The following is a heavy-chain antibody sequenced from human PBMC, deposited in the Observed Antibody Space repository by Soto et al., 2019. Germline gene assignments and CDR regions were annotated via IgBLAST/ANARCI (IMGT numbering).Heavy chain of an antibody. Sequence: KPSETLSLTCTVSGVSVNNDNYYWSWIRQPPGKGLEWIGYIYYTGSTTYNPSLKSRVTISLDTSRNHFSLSLSSVTAADTAVFYCARGYSNSPEAFDFWGRGTLVTVSS. CDR2: IYYTGST. CDR3: ARGYSNSPEAFDF. CDR1: GVSVNNDNYY. D-gene: IGHD6-6*01. V-gene: IGHV4-61*03. J-gene: IGHJ4*02.